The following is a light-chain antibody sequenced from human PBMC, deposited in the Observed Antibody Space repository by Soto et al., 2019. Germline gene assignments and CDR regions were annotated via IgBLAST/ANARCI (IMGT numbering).Light chain of an antibody. CDR1: SNDVGEYHY. CDR3: TSDAGSDTPVV. Sequence: QSVLTQPASASGSPGQSVTIPCTGTSNDVGEYHYVSWYQQHPGKAPKLMIYEVTHRPSGVPHRFSASKSGNAASLTVSGLQPEDEADYYSTSDAGSDTPVVFGGGTKLTVL. V-gene: IGLV2-8*01. CDR2: EVT. J-gene: IGLJ2*01.